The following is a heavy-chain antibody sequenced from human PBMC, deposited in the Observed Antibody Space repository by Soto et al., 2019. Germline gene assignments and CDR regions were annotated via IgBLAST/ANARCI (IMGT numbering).Heavy chain of an antibody. J-gene: IGHJ6*03. D-gene: IGHD4-17*01. CDR1: GGSISSHH. Sequence: SETLSLTCTVSGGSISSHHWSWIRQPPGKGPECIGSIHDSGSTTYNPSLKSRVTISVDTSKSQFSLKLSSVTAADTAVYYCARVPTVTTYYYYYYMDVWGKGTTVTVSS. V-gene: IGHV4-59*11. CDR2: IHDSGST. CDR3: ARVPTVTTYYYYYYMDV.